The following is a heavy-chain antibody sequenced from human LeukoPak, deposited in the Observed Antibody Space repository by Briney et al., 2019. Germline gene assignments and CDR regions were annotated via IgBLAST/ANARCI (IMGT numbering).Heavy chain of an antibody. D-gene: IGHD2-8*01. V-gene: IGHV3-23*01. J-gene: IGHJ4*02. Sequence: GGSLRLSCTASGFAFSVYAMSWLRQPPGKGLEWVSTINANSGTTSYAASVRGRFTISRDNSKNTLYLQLNTLRADDTATYYCAKGGNGYCTDGVCSPRVVAAIDYWGQGTLATVSS. CDR2: INANSGTT. CDR3: AKGGNGYCTDGVCSPRVVAAIDY. CDR1: GFAFSVYA.